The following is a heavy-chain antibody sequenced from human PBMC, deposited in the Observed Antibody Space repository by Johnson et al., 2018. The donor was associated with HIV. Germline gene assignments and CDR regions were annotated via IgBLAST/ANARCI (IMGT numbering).Heavy chain of an antibody. CDR2: ISYDGSNK. J-gene: IGHJ3*02. Sequence: QVQLVESGGGVVQPGRSLRLSCAASGFTFSSYGMHWVRQAPGKGLEWVAVISYDGSNKYYADSVKGRFTISRDNSKNTLYLQMNSLRAEDTAVYYCARDTGGEYYNFWSGYARGRDAFDIWGQGTMVTVSS. CDR3: ARDTGGEYYNFWSGYARGRDAFDI. CDR1: GFTFSSYG. D-gene: IGHD3-3*01. V-gene: IGHV3-30*03.